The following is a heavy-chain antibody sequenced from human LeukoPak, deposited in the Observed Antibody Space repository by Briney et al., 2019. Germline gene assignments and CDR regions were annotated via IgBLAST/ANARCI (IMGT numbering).Heavy chain of an antibody. CDR2: ISGSGGST. CDR1: GFTFSSYA. J-gene: IGHJ4*02. Sequence: GGSLRLSCAASGFTFSSYAMSWVRQAPGKGLEWVSAISGSGGSTYYADSVKGRFTISRDNSKNTLYLQMNSLRAEDTAVYYSARGSYSQRCFDYWGQGTLVTVSS. CDR3: ARGSYSQRCFDY. D-gene: IGHD1-26*01. V-gene: IGHV3-23*01.